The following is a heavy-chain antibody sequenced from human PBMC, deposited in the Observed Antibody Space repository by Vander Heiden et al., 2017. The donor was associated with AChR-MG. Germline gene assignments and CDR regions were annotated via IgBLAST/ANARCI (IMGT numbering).Heavy chain of an antibody. V-gene: IGHV3-23*01. Sequence: EVQLLESGGGLVQPGGSLRLSCAASGFTFSSYAMSWVRHAPGKGLEWVSIIGGGGDTNTYYADALKGRFTVSRDNSKNTLYLQVNSMRTEDTALYYFATGTAQRLRGLDSWCDGTLVTVSS. CDR1: GFTFSSYA. D-gene: IGHD1-1*01. CDR2: IGGGGDTNT. CDR3: ATGTAQRLRGLDS. J-gene: IGHJ5*01.